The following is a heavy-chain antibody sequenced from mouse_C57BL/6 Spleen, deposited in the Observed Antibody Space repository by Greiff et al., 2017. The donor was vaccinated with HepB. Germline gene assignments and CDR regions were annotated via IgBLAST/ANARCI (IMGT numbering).Heavy chain of an antibody. V-gene: IGHV1-55*01. J-gene: IGHJ2*01. CDR2: IYPGSGST. CDR3: VIYYGKYGFFDY. D-gene: IGHD2-1*01. Sequence: QVQLQQPGAELVKPGASVKMSCKASGYTFTSYWITWVKQRPGQGLEWIGDIYPGSGSTNYNEKFKSKATLTVDTSSSTAYMQLSSLTSEDSAVYYSVIYYGKYGFFDYWDQGATLTVSS. CDR1: GYTFTSYW.